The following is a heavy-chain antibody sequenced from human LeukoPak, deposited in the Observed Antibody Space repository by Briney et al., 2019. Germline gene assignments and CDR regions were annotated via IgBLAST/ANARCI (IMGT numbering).Heavy chain of an antibody. CDR2: IYYSGST. CDR3: ARANYEYDFWRANWFDP. Sequence: SETLSLTCTLSAGSLSSYYWSWIRQPPGEGLEWIGYIYYSGSTNYNPSLTSRVPISVDTSKNQFSLKLSSVTAADTGVYYCARANYEYDFWRANWFDPWGQGTLVTVSS. V-gene: IGHV4-59*01. J-gene: IGHJ5*02. CDR1: AGSLSSYY. D-gene: IGHD3-3*01.